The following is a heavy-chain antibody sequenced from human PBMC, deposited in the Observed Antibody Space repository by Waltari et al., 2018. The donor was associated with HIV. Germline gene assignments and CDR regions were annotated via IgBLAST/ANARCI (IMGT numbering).Heavy chain of an antibody. Sequence: DVRLVESGGGLVPPGGSLSLACAGDGFSFSYYSMNWVRQAPGKGLEWVSSISRDSRYIYYADSVKGRFTISRDNARNSLFLQRNSLRADDTAVYYCVRGGEGTYGDYWGQGTLVTVSS. D-gene: IGHD3-16*01. CDR2: ISRDSRYI. J-gene: IGHJ4*02. CDR1: GFSFSYYS. CDR3: VRGGEGTYGDY. V-gene: IGHV3-21*01.